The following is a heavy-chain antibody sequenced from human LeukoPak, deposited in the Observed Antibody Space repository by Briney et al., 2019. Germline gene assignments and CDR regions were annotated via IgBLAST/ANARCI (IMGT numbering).Heavy chain of an antibody. CDR1: GFTLSSYA. V-gene: IGHV3-23*01. D-gene: IGHD6-13*01. CDR2: ISGSGGST. CDR3: AKDLLPAVSIAAESHDAFDI. J-gene: IGHJ3*02. Sequence: PGGSLRLSCAASGFTLSSYAMSWVRQAPGKGLEWVSAISGSGGSTYYADSVKGRFTISRDNSKNTLYLQMNSLRAEDTAVYYCAKDLLPAVSIAAESHDAFDIWGQGTMVTVSS.